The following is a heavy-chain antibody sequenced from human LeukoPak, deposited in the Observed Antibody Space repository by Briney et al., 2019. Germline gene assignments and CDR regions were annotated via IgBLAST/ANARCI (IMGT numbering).Heavy chain of an antibody. CDR1: GGTFTSYA. V-gene: IGHV1-69*13. J-gene: IGHJ5*02. CDR2: IIPIFGTA. CDR3: ARSRSRGQWLTGT. D-gene: IGHD6-19*01. Sequence: SVKVSCKASGGTFTSYAISWVRQAPGQGLEWMGGIIPIFGTANYAQKFQGRVTITADQSTSTAYMKRSSLRSEDTAVYYCARSRSRGQWLTGTWGQGTLVTVSS.